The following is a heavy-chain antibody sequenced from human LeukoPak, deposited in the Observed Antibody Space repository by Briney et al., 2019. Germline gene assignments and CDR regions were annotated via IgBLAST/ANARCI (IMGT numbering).Heavy chain of an antibody. J-gene: IGHJ5*02. CDR3: ALYVWGSYRAFDP. CDR1: GFTLSSYW. CDR2: INSDGSST. V-gene: IGHV3-74*01. D-gene: IGHD3-16*02. Sequence: PGGSLRLSCAASGFTLSSYWMHWVRQAPGKGLVWVSRINSDGSSTSYADSVKGRFTISRDNAKNTLYLQMNSLRAKDTAVYYCALYVWGSYRAFDPWGQGTLVTVSS.